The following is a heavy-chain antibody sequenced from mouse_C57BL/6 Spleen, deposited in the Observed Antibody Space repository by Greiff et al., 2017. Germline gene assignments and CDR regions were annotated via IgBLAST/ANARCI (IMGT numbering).Heavy chain of an antibody. Sequence: VQVVESGPELVKPGASVKISCKASGYAFSSSWMNWVKQRPGKGLEWIGRIYPGDGDTNYNGKFKGKATLTADKSSSTAYMQLSSLTSEDSAVYFCARSGDYDAMDYWGQGTSVTVSS. CDR2: IYPGDGDT. J-gene: IGHJ4*01. D-gene: IGHD3-1*01. V-gene: IGHV1-82*01. CDR3: ARSGDYDAMDY. CDR1: GYAFSSSW.